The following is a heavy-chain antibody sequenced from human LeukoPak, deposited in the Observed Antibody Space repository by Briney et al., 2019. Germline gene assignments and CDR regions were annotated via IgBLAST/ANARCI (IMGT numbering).Heavy chain of an antibody. V-gene: IGHV4-59*01. Sequence: SETLSLTCTVSGDSISSYDWSWIRQPPGKGLEWIGYISYSGSPNYSPSLKSRVTISVDTSKNRFSLKVSSVTAADTAVYYCVRYMRLVNHWYLDLWGRGTQVTVSS. J-gene: IGHJ2*01. CDR1: GDSISSYD. CDR2: ISYSGSP. CDR3: VRYMRLVNHWYLDL. D-gene: IGHD3-9*01.